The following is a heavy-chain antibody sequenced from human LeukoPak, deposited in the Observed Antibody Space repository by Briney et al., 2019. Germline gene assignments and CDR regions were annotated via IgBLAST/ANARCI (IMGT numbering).Heavy chain of an antibody. CDR1: GFTFSSYN. D-gene: IGHD6-25*01. CDR3: ARFAAGGSYYYYMDV. Sequence: GGSLRLSCAASGFTFSSYNMNWVRQAPGKGLEWVSSISSSSSTIYYADSVKGRFTISRDNAKNSLYLQMNSLRADDTAVYYCARFAAGGSYYYYMDVWGKGTTVTVSS. J-gene: IGHJ6*03. CDR2: ISSSSSTI. V-gene: IGHV3-48*01.